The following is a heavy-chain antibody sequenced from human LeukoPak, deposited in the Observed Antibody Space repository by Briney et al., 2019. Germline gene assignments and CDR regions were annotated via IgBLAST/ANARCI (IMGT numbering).Heavy chain of an antibody. Sequence: PGGSLRLSCAASEFTFSDYYMSWIRQAPGKGLEWVSYISYSGDTIYYADSVKGRFTVSRDNAKNSLYLQMNSLRAEDTAVYYCAKDIRFLEWLPISLDYWGQGTLVTVSS. D-gene: IGHD3-3*01. CDR2: ISYSGDTI. J-gene: IGHJ4*02. CDR3: AKDIRFLEWLPISLDY. V-gene: IGHV3-11*01. CDR1: EFTFSDYY.